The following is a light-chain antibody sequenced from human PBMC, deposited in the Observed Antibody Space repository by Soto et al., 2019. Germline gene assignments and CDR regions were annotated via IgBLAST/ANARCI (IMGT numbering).Light chain of an antibody. CDR1: QSISSY. CDR3: QQSYSTLST. CDR2: AAS. J-gene: IGKJ3*01. V-gene: IGKV1-39*01. Sequence: DIPMTQSPSSLSASVGDRVTITCRASQSISSYLNWYQQKPGKAPKLLIYAASSLQSGVTSRFSGSGSGTDFTLTISSLQPEDFATYQCQQSYSTLSTFGPGTKVDIK.